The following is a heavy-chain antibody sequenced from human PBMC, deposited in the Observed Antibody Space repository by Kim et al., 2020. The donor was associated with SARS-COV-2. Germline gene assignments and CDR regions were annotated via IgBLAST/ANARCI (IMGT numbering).Heavy chain of an antibody. J-gene: IGHJ5*02. D-gene: IGHD6-13*01. Sequence: ASVKVSCKASGYTFTGYYMHWVRQAPGQGLEWMGWINPNSGGTNYAQKFQGRVTMTRDTSISTAYMELSRLRSDDTAVYYCARDEDSSSWYEEAPGGGWFDPWGQGTLVTVSS. CDR1: GYTFTGYY. CDR2: INPNSGGT. V-gene: IGHV1-2*02. CDR3: ARDEDSSSWYEEAPGGGWFDP.